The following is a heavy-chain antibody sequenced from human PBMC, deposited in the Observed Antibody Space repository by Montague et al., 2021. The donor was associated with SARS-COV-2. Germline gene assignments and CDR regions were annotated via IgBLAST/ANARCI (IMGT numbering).Heavy chain of an antibody. Sequence: SETRSLTCTVSAGAIRDTDYFWGWIRQPPGKGLEWIGSIYYSGTTYHNPSLKSRVTISVDTSKNQFSLKLSSVTAADTAVYFCARHRDNLGSLNWFAPWGQGTLVTVSP. CDR3: ARHRDNLGSLNWFAP. CDR1: AGAIRDTDYF. V-gene: IGHV4-39*01. D-gene: IGHD3-16*01. CDR2: IYYSGTT. J-gene: IGHJ5*02.